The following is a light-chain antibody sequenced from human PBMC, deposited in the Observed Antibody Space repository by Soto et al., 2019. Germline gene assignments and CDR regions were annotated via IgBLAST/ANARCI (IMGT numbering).Light chain of an antibody. CDR2: GTF. J-gene: IGKJ1*01. CDR1: QAIRTE. V-gene: IGKV1-6*01. Sequence: AIQMTQSPSSLSASVGDRVTITCQASQAIRTELGWYQQKPGKAPRLLIYGTFSLQRGVPSGFSGSGSDTDFTLTISSPQPDDFATYYCLQDLKYPRTCGQGTKVDIK. CDR3: LQDLKYPRT.